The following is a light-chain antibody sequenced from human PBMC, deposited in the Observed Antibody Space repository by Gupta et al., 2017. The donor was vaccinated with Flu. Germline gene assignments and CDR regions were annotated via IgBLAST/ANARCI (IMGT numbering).Light chain of an antibody. V-gene: IGLV2-23*02. Sequence: QSALTQPASVSGSPGTSSTISCTGTDSDIGSYNLVSWYQQYPGKAPKLIIYEATKRPSGVSFRFSGSKSGSTASLTITVLQTDDEADYYCCSFAGSSTFVFGGGTKMTVL. J-gene: IGLJ2*01. CDR2: EAT. CDR3: CSFAGSSTFV. CDR1: DSDIGSYNL.